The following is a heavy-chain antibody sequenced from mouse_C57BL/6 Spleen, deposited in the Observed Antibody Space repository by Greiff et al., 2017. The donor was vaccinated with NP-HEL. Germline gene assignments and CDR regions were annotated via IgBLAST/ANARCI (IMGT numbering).Heavy chain of an antibody. J-gene: IGHJ2*01. Sequence: QVQLQQPGAELVRPGTSVKLSCKASGYTFTSYWMHWVKQRPGQGLEWIGVIDPSASYTNYNQKFKGKATLTVDTSSSTAYMQLSSLTSKDSAVYYCARKDLDSSGPGYFDYWGQGTTLTVSS. D-gene: IGHD3-2*02. V-gene: IGHV1-59*01. CDR2: IDPSASYT. CDR1: GYTFTSYW. CDR3: ARKDLDSSGPGYFDY.